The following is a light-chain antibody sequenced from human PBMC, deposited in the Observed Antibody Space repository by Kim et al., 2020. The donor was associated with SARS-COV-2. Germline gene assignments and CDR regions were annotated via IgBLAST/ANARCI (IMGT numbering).Light chain of an antibody. CDR1: SSDIGAYNF. CDR3: GSYTSSSTPLV. Sequence: QSALTQPASVSGSPGQSITISCTGTSSDIGAYNFVSWYQQHPGKAPKLMIYDVSNRPSGVSNRFSGSKSGNTASLTISGLQAEDEGDYYCGSYTSSSTPLVFGGGTQLTVL. V-gene: IGLV2-14*03. CDR2: DVS. J-gene: IGLJ3*02.